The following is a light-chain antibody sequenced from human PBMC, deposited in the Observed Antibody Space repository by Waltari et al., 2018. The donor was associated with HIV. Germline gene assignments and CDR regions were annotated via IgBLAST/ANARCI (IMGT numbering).Light chain of an antibody. CDR1: TLGTKT. CDR3: QVWDTASNEGV. J-gene: IGLJ3*02. V-gene: IGLV3-21*04. CDR2: FDS. Sequence: YVLTQAPSVSQAPGTTATLTCEGATLGTKTVPRYQQKSGQAPVLVIYFDSERPSGIPDRISGSNSGNTATLTISRVEDGDEADYYCQVWDTASNEGVFGGGTKLTVL.